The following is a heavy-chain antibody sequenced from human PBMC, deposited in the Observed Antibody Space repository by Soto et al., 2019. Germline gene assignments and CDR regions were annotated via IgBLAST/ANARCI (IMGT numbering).Heavy chain of an antibody. CDR2: INHSGST. J-gene: IGHJ6*02. CDR1: GGSFSGYY. D-gene: IGHD3-3*01. V-gene: IGHV4-34*01. CDR3: ARAYHDYDFYLGGMDV. Sequence: NPSETLSLTCAVYGGSFSGYYWSWIRQPPGKGLEWIGEINHSGSTNYNPPLKSRVTISVDTSKNQFSLKLSSVTAADTAVYYCARAYHDYDFYLGGMDVWGQGTTVTVSS.